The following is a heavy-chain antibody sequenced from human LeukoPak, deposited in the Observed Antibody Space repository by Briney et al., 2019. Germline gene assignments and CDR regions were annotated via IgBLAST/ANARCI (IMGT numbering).Heavy chain of an antibody. CDR1: GGSISSSSYY. J-gene: IGHJ5*02. CDR3: AGKGYCRSTSCQVGDWFYP. V-gene: IGHV4-39*01. D-gene: IGHD2-2*01. CDR2: SHYSGST. Sequence: SETLSLTCTVSGGSISSSSYYWAWTRQPPGTGLEWIGSSHYSGSTYYNASLKSRVTISEDTSKNQFSLKLSSVTAADTAVYYWAGKGYCRSTSCQVGDWFYPCGQGILVTVSS.